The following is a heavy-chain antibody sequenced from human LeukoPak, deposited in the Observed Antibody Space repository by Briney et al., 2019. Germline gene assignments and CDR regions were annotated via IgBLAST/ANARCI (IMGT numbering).Heavy chain of an antibody. D-gene: IGHD1-26*01. Sequence: GGSLRLSCAASGFTFSSYSMNWVRQAPGKGLEGVSYISSSSSTIYYADSVKGRFTISRDNAKNSLYLQMNSLRAEDTAVYYCARVARWEGAFDIWGQGTMVTVSS. CDR2: ISSSSSTI. V-gene: IGHV3-48*04. CDR1: GFTFSSYS. CDR3: ARVARWEGAFDI. J-gene: IGHJ3*02.